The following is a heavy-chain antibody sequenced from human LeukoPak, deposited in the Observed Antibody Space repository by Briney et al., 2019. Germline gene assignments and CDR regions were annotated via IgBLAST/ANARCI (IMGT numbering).Heavy chain of an antibody. CDR1: GGTFSSYA. CDR2: IIPIFGTA. J-gene: IGHJ4*02. CDR3: ASSPIYYYGSGSYYNPIDY. V-gene: IGHV1-69*13. Sequence: ASVKVSCKASGGTFSSYAISWVRQAPGQGLEWMGGIIPIFGTATYAQKFQGRVTITADESTSTAYMELSSLRSEDTAVYYCASSPIYYYGSGSYYNPIDYWGQGTLVTVSS. D-gene: IGHD3-10*01.